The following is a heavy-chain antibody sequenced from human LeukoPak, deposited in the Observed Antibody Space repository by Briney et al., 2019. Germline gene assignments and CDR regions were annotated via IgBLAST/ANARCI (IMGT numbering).Heavy chain of an antibody. J-gene: IGHJ4*02. D-gene: IGHD5-12*01. CDR1: GFTLSYYS. CDR3: ARDHGYAFDY. Sequence: GGSLRLSCVASGFTLSYYSMNWARQAPGEGLVWVSYINSISGEIWYADSVKGRFTISRDDAKNSLYLQMNSLRDEDTAVYYCARDHGYAFDYWGQGTLVTVSS. CDR2: INSISGEI. V-gene: IGHV3-48*02.